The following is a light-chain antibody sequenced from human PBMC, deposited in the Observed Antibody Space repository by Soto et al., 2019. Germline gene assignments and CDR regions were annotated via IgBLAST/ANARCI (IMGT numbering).Light chain of an antibody. CDR3: SSYAGSNNLV. Sequence: QSALTQPRSVSGSPGQSVTISCTGTNSDIGTFYFVSWYQQYPDKGPKLIIYDVTERPSGVPDRFSGSKSGNTASLTVSGLQAEDEADYYCSSYAGSNNLVFGGGTKLTVL. J-gene: IGLJ2*01. V-gene: IGLV2-11*01. CDR2: DVT. CDR1: NSDIGTFYF.